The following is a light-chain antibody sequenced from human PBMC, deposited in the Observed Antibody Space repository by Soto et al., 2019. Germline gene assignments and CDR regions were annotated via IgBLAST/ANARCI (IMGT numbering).Light chain of an antibody. CDR3: QQATSFPLT. V-gene: IGKV1-9*01. CDR2: GAS. CDR1: QGISSY. Sequence: DIQITRAPSPLSASVGARVTITCRASQGISSYLGWYQQRPGKAPKLLIYGASTLQSGVPSRFSGSGSGTEFTLTISSLQPEDFATYYCQQATSFPLTFGGGTKVDIK. J-gene: IGKJ4*01.